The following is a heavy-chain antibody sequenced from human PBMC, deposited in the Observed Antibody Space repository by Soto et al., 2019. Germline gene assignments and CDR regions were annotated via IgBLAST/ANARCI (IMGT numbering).Heavy chain of an antibody. D-gene: IGHD3-3*01. CDR1: GYTFTSYA. V-gene: IGHV1-3*01. J-gene: IGHJ2*01. Sequence: SGEVSCKASGYTFTSYAMHWLRQAPGQILELMGWINAGNGNTTYSQKFRARVTITRDTSASKAYMELSSLSSEDTAVFYCARDYDFWGGYSVFDLWGRGTLVPGSS. CDR3: ARDYDFWGGYSVFDL. CDR2: INAGNGNT.